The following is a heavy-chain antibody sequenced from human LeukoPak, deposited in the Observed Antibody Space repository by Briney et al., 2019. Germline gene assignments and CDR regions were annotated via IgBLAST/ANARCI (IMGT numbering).Heavy chain of an antibody. CDR2: ISNDGGGT. CDR1: GFIFNNYG. J-gene: IGHJ5*02. CDR3: AKGSSGYFADL. D-gene: IGHD3-22*01. V-gene: IGHV3-23*01. Sequence: GGSLRLSCAASGFIFNNYGLIWVRQAPGKGLEWVSAISNDGGGTQYADFVEGRFTISKDNSKNTLFLQMSSLRAEDTALYYCAKGSSGYFADLWGQGTLVTVSS.